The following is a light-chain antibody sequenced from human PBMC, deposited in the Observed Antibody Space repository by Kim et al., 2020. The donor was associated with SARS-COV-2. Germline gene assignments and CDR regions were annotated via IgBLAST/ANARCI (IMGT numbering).Light chain of an antibody. CDR3: QSYDSSLSGLNRV. CDR2: GNS. J-gene: IGLJ3*02. Sequence: QSVLTQPPSVSGAPGQRVTISCTGSSSNIGAGYDVHWYQQLPGTAPKLLIYGNSNRPSGVPDRFSGSKSGTSASLAITGLQAEDEADYYCQSYDSSLSGLNRVFGGGTQLTVL. V-gene: IGLV1-40*01. CDR1: SSNIGAGYD.